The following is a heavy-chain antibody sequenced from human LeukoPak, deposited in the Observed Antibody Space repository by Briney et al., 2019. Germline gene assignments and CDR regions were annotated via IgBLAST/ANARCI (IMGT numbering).Heavy chain of an antibody. CDR2: IYSGGAT. D-gene: IGHD1-26*01. V-gene: IGHV3-66*02. J-gene: IGHJ4*02. CDR3: ARERSGSYYTFEY. Sequence: GGCQRLSCVASGFTVSSSFMSWVRQTPGKGLEWVALIYSGGATNYADAVKGRFTIARDTSKNTVYLQMNSLRAEDTAVYYCARERSGSYYTFEYWGLGALVTVSS. CDR1: GFTVSSSF.